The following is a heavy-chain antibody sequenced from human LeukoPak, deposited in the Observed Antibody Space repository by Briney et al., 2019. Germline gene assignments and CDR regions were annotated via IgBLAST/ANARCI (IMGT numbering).Heavy chain of an antibody. CDR2: ISYDGSNK. D-gene: IGHD3-10*01. Sequence: AGGSLRLSCAASGFTFSSYAMHWVRQAPGKGLEWVAVISYDGSNKYYADSVKGRFTISRDNSKNTLYLQMNSLRAEDTAVYYCARAHGSGSSFDYWGQGTLVTVSS. J-gene: IGHJ4*02. CDR1: GFTFSSYA. CDR3: ARAHGSGSSFDY. V-gene: IGHV3-30-3*01.